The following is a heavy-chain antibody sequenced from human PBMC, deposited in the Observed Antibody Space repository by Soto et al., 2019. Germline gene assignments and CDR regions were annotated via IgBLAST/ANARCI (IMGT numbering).Heavy chain of an antibody. CDR1: GFTFSSYW. J-gene: IGHJ4*02. V-gene: IGHV3-74*01. CDR2: IRGDGGYT. CDR3: GRDHYGFNSIDY. Sequence: GWSLRVSCAASGFTFSSYWMHWVRQAPGKGLVHVSRIRGDGGYTDHAESVKGRFTISRDNAKNTLYLQMNSLRVEDSAVYYCGRDHYGFNSIDYWGQGTLVTVSS. D-gene: IGHD4-17*01.